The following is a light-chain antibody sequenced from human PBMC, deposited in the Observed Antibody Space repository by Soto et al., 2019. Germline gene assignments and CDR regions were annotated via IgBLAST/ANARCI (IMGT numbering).Light chain of an antibody. Sequence: IFLTQAPATLSVSPGESATLSCRASQSVSSNLAWYQQKPGQAPRLLIYGASTRATGFPARFSGSGSGTEFTLTISSLQSEDFAVYYCQHCNNWPITFGQGTRLEIK. J-gene: IGKJ5*01. CDR3: QHCNNWPIT. CDR2: GAS. CDR1: QSVSSN. V-gene: IGKV3-15*01.